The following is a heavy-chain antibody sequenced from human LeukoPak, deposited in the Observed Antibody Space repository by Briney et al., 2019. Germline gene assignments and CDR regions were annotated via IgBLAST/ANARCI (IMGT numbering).Heavy chain of an antibody. CDR2: INAGNGNT. Sequence: ASVKVSCKASGYTFTSYAMHWVRQPPGQRLEWMGLINAGNGNTKYSQKFQGRVTITRDTSASTAYMELSSLRSEDTAVYYCARDQWLVLNAFDIWGQGTMVTVSS. V-gene: IGHV1-3*01. D-gene: IGHD6-19*01. J-gene: IGHJ3*02. CDR3: ARDQWLVLNAFDI. CDR1: GYTFTSYA.